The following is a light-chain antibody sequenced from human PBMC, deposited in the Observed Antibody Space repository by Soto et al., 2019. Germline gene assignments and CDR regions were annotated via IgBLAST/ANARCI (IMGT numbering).Light chain of an antibody. Sequence: QSVLTQPPSASGTPGQRVTISCSGSSSNIGRNTVNWYQQLPGTAPKLLIYSNNQRPSGGPDRLSGSTSGTSASLAISGLQSEEDADYYCAAWDDSLNSRWVFGGGTKVTVL. CDR2: SNN. V-gene: IGLV1-44*01. J-gene: IGLJ3*02. CDR1: SSNIGRNT. CDR3: AAWDDSLNSRWV.